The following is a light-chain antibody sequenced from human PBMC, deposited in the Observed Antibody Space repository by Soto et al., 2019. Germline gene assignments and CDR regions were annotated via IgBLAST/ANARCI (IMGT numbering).Light chain of an antibody. CDR3: MQGTHWPYT. V-gene: IGKV2-30*01. J-gene: IGKJ2*01. CDR1: QSLLYSDGDTY. Sequence: DVVMTQSPLSLPVTLGQPASISCRSSQSLLYSDGDTYLIWFHQRPGQSPRRLIYKVSDRDSGVPVRFSGSGSGTDFTLKISRVEAEDVVVYSCMQGTHWPYTFGQGTNLEIK. CDR2: KVS.